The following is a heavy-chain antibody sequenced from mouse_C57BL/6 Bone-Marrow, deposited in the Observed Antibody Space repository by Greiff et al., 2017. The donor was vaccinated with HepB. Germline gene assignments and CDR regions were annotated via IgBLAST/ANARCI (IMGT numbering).Heavy chain of an antibody. CDR2: IFPGSGST. Sequence: VKLLESGPELVKPGASVKISCKASGYTFTDYYINWVKQRPGQGLEWIGWIFPGSGSTYYNEKFKGKATLTVDKSSSTAYMLLSSLTSEDSAVYFCARDRTTVVAEDYWGQGTTLTVSS. CDR3: ARDRTTVVAEDY. D-gene: IGHD1-1*01. J-gene: IGHJ2*01. V-gene: IGHV1-75*01. CDR1: GYTFTDYY.